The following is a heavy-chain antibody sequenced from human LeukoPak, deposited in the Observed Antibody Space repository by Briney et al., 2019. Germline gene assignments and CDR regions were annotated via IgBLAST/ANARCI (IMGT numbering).Heavy chain of an antibody. V-gene: IGHV3-33*06. CDR1: GFTFSTYG. J-gene: IGHJ4*02. CDR3: AKLPYGSGSYEFDY. CDR2: IWYDGSNK. Sequence: GRSVRLSCAASGFTFSTYGMHWVRQAPGKGLEWVALIWYDGSNKKYADSVKGRFTISRDNSKNTLYLQMNSLRAEDTAVYYCAKLPYGSGSYEFDYWGQGTLVTVSS. D-gene: IGHD3-10*01.